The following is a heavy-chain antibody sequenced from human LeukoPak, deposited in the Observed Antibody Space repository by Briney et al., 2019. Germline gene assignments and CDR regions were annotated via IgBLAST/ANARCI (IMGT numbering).Heavy chain of an antibody. D-gene: IGHD5-24*01. J-gene: IGHJ4*02. CDR3: ARRSYNSPFRY. V-gene: IGHV4-39*02. CDR1: GGSIGSSSYY. CDR2: INHSGST. Sequence: PSETLSLTCTVSGGSIGSSSYYWSWIRQPPGKGLEWIGEINHSGSTNYNPSLKSRVTISVDTSKNHFSLNLRSVTAADTAVYYCARRSYNSPFRYWGQGTPVTVSS.